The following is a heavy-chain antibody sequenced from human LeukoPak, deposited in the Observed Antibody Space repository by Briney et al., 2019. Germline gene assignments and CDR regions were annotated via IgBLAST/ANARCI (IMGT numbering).Heavy chain of an antibody. Sequence: GASVKVSCKASGGTFSSYAISWVRQAPGQGLEWMGGIIPIFGTANYAQKFQGRVTITADESTSTAYMELSSLRSEDTAVYYCARPRVELGDYHYGMDVWGQGTTVTVSS. CDR3: ARPRVELGDYHYGMDV. D-gene: IGHD3-10*01. V-gene: IGHV1-69*13. CDR1: GGTFSSYA. J-gene: IGHJ6*02. CDR2: IIPIFGTA.